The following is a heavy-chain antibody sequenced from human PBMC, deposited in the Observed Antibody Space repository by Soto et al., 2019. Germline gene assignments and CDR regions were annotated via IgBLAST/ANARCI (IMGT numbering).Heavy chain of an antibody. Sequence: SVKVSCKASGYTFTSYYMHWVRQAPGQGLEWMGRIIPILGIANYAQKFQGRVTITADKSTSTAYMELSSLRSEDTAVYYCAREIRSMVRGTDYYYMDVWGKGTTVTVSS. CDR3: AREIRSMVRGTDYYYMDV. D-gene: IGHD3-10*01. J-gene: IGHJ6*03. V-gene: IGHV1-69*04. CDR1: GYTFTSYY. CDR2: IIPILGIA.